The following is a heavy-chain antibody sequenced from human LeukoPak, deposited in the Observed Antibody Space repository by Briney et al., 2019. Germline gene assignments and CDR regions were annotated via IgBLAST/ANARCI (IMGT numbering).Heavy chain of an antibody. D-gene: IGHD1-26*01. V-gene: IGHV3-23*01. CDR1: GFTFSSHG. CDR3: AKKYSTGLDP. Sequence: PGGTLRLSCAASGFTFSSHGMNWVRQAPGKGLEWVSGISGSGGRTYYADSVKGRLTISRDNSKNTLYLQMNSLRAEDTAVYYCAKKYSTGLDPWGQGTLVTVSS. CDR2: ISGSGGRT. J-gene: IGHJ5*02.